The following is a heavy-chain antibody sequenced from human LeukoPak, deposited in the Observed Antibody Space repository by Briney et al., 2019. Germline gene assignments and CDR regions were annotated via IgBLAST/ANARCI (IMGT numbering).Heavy chain of an antibody. J-gene: IGHJ4*02. CDR2: ISYDGSNK. CDR3: AKDRDYYDSSGYDY. CDR1: GFTFSSYG. V-gene: IGHV3-30*18. Sequence: GGSLRLSCAASGFTFSSYGMHWVRQAPGKGLEWVAVISYDGSNKYYADSVKGRFTISRDSSKNTLYLQMNSLRAEDTAVYYCAKDRDYYDSSGYDYWGQGTLVTVSS. D-gene: IGHD3-22*01.